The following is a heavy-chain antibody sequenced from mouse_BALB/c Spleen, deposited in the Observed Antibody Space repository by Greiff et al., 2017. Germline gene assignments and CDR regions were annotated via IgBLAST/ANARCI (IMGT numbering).Heavy chain of an antibody. CDR3: ARGDYGNYGWYFDV. J-gene: IGHJ1*01. D-gene: IGHD2-1*01. CDR2: IYPYNGGT. V-gene: IGHV1S29*02. Sequence: EVKLQQSGPELVKPGASVKISCKASGYTFTDYNMHWVKQSHGKSLEWIGYIYPYNGGTGYNQKFKSKATLTVDNSSSTAYMELRSLTSEDSAVYYCARGDYGNYGWYFDVWGAGTTVTVSS. CDR1: GYTFTDYN.